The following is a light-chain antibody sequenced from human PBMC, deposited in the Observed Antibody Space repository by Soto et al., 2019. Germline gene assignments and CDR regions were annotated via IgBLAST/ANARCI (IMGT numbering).Light chain of an antibody. V-gene: IGLV1-40*01. CDR2: TNN. CDR1: RSNIATGFN. J-gene: IGLJ2*01. CDR3: QSYDSALGTVI. Sequence: QSVLAQPPSVSGAPGQRVTISCTGSRSNIATGFNVHWYQQLPGTAPKLLIYTNNNRPSGVPNRFSASKSGTSASLSITGLQPLDEADYYCQSYDSALGTVIFGGGTNLTVL.